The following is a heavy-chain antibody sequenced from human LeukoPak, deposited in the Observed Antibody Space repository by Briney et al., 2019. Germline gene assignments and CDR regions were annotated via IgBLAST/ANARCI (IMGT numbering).Heavy chain of an antibody. CDR3: AKVQVGGYYFDY. D-gene: IGHD3-16*01. CDR1: GFTLSSYA. J-gene: IGHJ4*02. Sequence: PGGSLRLFCTASGFTLSSYAMSWVRQAPGKGLEWVSAISGSGGSTYYAGSVKGRFPISRDNSKNTLYLQMNSLRAEDTAVYYCAKVQVGGYYFDYWGQGTLVTVSS. V-gene: IGHV3-23*01. CDR2: ISGSGGST.